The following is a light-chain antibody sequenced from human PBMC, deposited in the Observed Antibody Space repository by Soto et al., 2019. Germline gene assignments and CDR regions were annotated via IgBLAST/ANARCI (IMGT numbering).Light chain of an antibody. CDR3: QQYNNWPRT. V-gene: IGKV3-15*01. Sequence: IVLTQSPGTLSLSPGERATLSCRASQSVSSSDLAWYQQKPGQAPRLLIYGASTRATGIPARFSGSGSGTEFTLIISSLQSEDFAVYYCQQYNNWPRTFGQGTKVDIK. CDR2: GAS. CDR1: QSVSSSD. J-gene: IGKJ1*01.